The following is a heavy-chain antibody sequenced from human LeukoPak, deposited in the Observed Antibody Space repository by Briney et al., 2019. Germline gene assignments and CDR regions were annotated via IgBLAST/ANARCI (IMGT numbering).Heavy chain of an antibody. CDR3: VRDAIAAAGTGG. V-gene: IGHV1-2*02. D-gene: IGHD6-13*01. Sequence: ASVKVSCKASGYTFTDYYMHWVRQAPGQGLEWMGWINPKSGGTNYAQNFQGRVTMTRDTSISTAYMELSELRSDDRAVYYCVRDAIAAAGTGGWGQGTLVTVSS. CDR1: GYTFTDYY. J-gene: IGHJ4*02. CDR2: INPKSGGT.